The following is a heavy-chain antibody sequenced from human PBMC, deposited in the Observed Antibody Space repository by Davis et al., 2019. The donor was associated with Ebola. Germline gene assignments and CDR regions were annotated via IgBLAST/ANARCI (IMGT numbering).Heavy chain of an antibody. CDR3: AKDTANIWFDV. CDR1: GFIFSSYV. V-gene: IGHV3-23*01. D-gene: IGHD2-21*02. Sequence: GESLKISCAASGFIFSSYVMSWVRQAPGKGLEWVSTLGTSADTYYADSVKGRFTISRDNSKNTLYLQMNGLRVEDTAMYYCAKDTANIWFDVWGQGTMVTVSS. CDR2: LGTSADT. J-gene: IGHJ3*01.